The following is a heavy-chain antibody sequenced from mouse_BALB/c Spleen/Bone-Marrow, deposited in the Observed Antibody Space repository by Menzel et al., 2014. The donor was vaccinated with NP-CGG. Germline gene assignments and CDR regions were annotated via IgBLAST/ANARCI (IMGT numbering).Heavy chain of an antibody. J-gene: IGHJ4*01. CDR3: AREGRGYYGSSGAAMDY. V-gene: IGHV2-9*02. Sequence: QVQLQQSGPGLVSPSQSLSISCTVSGFSLISYGVHWVRQPPGQGLEWLGAIWAGGSTNYNSALMSRLTISKDNSKSQVFLKMSSLQTDDTAMYYCAREGRGYYGSSGAAMDYWGQGTKVTVSS. D-gene: IGHD1-1*01. CDR1: GFSLISYG. CDR2: IWAGGST.